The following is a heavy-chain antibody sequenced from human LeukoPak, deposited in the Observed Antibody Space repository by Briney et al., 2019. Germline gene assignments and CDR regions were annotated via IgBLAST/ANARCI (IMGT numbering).Heavy chain of an antibody. CDR2: IGIRGDT. D-gene: IGHD6-19*01. Sequence: GGSLRLSCAASGFTFIDYDMHWVRHVIGKGLEWVSAIGIRGDTHYSGSVKGRFTISRENAESSLYLQMNSLRAEDTAVYYCAMGGIQVSGIDEFDYWGQGTLVTVSS. V-gene: IGHV3-13*01. CDR1: GFTFIDYD. J-gene: IGHJ4*02. CDR3: AMGGIQVSGIDEFDY.